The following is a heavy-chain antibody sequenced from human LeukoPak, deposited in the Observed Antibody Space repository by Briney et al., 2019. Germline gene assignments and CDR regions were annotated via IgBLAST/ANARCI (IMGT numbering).Heavy chain of an antibody. CDR2: IYSGGST. Sequence: GGSLRLSCAASGFTVSSNYMSWVRQAPGKGLEWVSVIYSGGSTYYADSVKGRFTISRDNSKNTLYLQMNSLRAEDTAVYYCARDGAGSGSYYMTYYYGMDVWGQGTTVTVSS. J-gene: IGHJ6*02. D-gene: IGHD3-10*01. V-gene: IGHV3-66*01. CDR3: ARDGAGSGSYYMTYYYGMDV. CDR1: GFTVSSNY.